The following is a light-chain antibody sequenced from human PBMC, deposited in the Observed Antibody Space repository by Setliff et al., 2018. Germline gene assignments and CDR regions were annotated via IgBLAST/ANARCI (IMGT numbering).Light chain of an antibody. V-gene: IGLV2-11*01. CDR3: CSYAVSYTFLYV. J-gene: IGLJ1*01. Sequence: QSVLTQPRSVSGSPGQSVTISCTGTSSDVGGYNYVSWYQQHPGKAPKLMIYDVSKRPSGVPDRFSGSKSGNTASLTISGLQAEDEADYYCCSYAVSYTFLYVFGTGTKVTVL. CDR2: DVS. CDR1: SSDVGGYNY.